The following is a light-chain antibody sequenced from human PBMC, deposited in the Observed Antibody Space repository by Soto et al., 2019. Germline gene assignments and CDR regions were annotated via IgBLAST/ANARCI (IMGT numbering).Light chain of an antibody. CDR1: QSVSNN. J-gene: IGKJ1*01. V-gene: IGKV3-15*01. CDR2: GAS. CDR3: QQYNNWWT. Sequence: EIVMTQSPATLSVSPGERATLSCRASQSVSNNLAWYQKKPGQAPRLLIYGASTRATGIPARFSGSGSGTEFTLTISSLQAEDFGFYCCQQYNNWWTFGQGTRVDIK.